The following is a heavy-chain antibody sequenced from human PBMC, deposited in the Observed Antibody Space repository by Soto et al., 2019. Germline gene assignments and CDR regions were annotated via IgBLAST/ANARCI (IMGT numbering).Heavy chain of an antibody. CDR1: GGSFSGYY. CDR2: INHSGST. J-gene: IGHJ4*02. V-gene: IGHV4-34*01. Sequence: QVQLQQWGAGLLKPSETLSLTCAVYGGSFSGYYWSWIRKPPGKGLEWIGEINHSGSTNYNPSLTSRVTISVDTSKNQFSLKLSSVTAADTAVYYCARGSSMVRGVIIAMGGYFDYWGQGTLVTVSS. D-gene: IGHD3-10*01. CDR3: ARGSSMVRGVIIAMGGYFDY.